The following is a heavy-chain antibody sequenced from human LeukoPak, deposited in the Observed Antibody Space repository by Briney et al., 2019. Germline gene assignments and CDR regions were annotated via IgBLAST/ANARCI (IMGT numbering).Heavy chain of an antibody. CDR1: GFTFSSYA. D-gene: IGHD2-15*01. Sequence: GGSLRLSCAASGFTFSSYAMSWVRQAPGKGLEWVSAISGSGGSTYYADSVKGRFTISRDNSKNTLYLQMNSLRAEDTAVYYCAKVVPDCSGGSCYSPYYYYGMDVWGQGTTVTVSS. CDR2: ISGSGGST. J-gene: IGHJ6*02. CDR3: AKVVPDCSGGSCYSPYYYYGMDV. V-gene: IGHV3-23*01.